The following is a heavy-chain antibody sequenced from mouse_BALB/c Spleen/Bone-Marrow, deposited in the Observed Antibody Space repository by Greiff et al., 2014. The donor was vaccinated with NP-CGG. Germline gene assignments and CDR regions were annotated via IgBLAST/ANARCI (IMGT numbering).Heavy chain of an antibody. Sequence: VKLVESGPGLVAPSQSLSITCTVSGFSLTDYGVSWIRQPPGKGLEWLGVIWGGGSTYYNSALKSRLSISKDNSKSQVFLKMNSLQTDDTAMYYCAKRGDLGPYWYFDVWGAGTTVTVSS. CDR2: IWGGGST. D-gene: IGHD4-1*01. CDR3: AKRGDLGPYWYFDV. V-gene: IGHV2-6-5*01. J-gene: IGHJ1*01. CDR1: GFSLTDYG.